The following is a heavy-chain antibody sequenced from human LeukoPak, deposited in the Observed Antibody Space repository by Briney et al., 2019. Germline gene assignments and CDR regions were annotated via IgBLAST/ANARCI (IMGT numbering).Heavy chain of an antibody. J-gene: IGHJ4*02. D-gene: IGHD2-8*01. CDR2: ISYDGSNK. CDR1: GFTLSSYG. CDR3: ARETNFSPFDY. V-gene: IGHV3-33*05. Sequence: GGSLRLSCAASGFTLSSYGMHWVRQAPRKGVEWVAVISYDGSNKYFADSVKGRFTISRDNYKNTLYLQMNSRRAEDRAVYYCARETNFSPFDYWGEGSLVTVS.